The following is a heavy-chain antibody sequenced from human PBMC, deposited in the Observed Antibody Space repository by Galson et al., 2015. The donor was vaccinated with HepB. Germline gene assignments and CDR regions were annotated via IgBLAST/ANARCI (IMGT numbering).Heavy chain of an antibody. CDR2: IHRGGST. J-gene: IGHJ4*02. D-gene: IGHD4-11*01. V-gene: IGHV3-53*01. CDR1: GLTVSSNY. Sequence: SLRLSCAASGLTVSSNYMSWVRQAPGMGLEWVSVIHRGGSTYYADSVKGRFTISRDYSKNTLYLQMNSLRAEDTAVYYCATYYSNDYWGQGTLVTVSS. CDR3: ATYYSNDY.